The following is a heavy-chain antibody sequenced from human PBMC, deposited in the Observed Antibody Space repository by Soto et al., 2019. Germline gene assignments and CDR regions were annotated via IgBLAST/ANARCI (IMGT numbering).Heavy chain of an antibody. CDR1: GFTFSSYG. CDR2: ISYDGSNK. Sequence: QVQLVESGGGVVQPGRSLRLSCAASGFTFSSYGMHWVRQAPGKGLEWVAVISYDGSNKYYADSVKGRFTISRDNSKNTLYLQMNSLRAEDTAVYYCAKAVSSWYVAYYYGMDVWGQGTTVTVSS. CDR3: AKAVSSWYVAYYYGMDV. D-gene: IGHD6-13*01. J-gene: IGHJ6*02. V-gene: IGHV3-30*18.